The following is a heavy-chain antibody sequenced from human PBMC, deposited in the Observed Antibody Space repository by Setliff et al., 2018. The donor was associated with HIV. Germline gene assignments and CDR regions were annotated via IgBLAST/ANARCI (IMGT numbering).Heavy chain of an antibody. J-gene: IGHJ4*02. CDR2: INSKTDGGTT. CDR3: TTGTRLVD. D-gene: IGHD2-21*01. Sequence: PGGSLRLSCAASGFTFSNAWMSWVRQAPGKRLEWVGRINSKTDGGTTDYAAPVKGRFTISRDDSKNTLYLQMNSLKIEDTAVYYCTTGTRLVDWGQGALVTVSS. V-gene: IGHV3-15*01. CDR1: GFTFSNAW.